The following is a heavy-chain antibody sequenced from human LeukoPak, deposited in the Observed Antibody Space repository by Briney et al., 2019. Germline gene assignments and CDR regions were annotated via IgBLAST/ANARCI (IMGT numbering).Heavy chain of an antibody. D-gene: IGHD3-22*01. CDR3: ARGVGNYRYYFDF. Sequence: AGGSLRLSCAASGFTFSSYAMNWIRQAPGKGLEWVSSISSSGAYIYYADLVEGRFTIPRDNGKNSLYLQMNSLRAEDTAVYYCARGVGNYRYYFDFWGQGTLVTVSS. CDR1: GFTFSSYA. CDR2: ISSSGAYI. V-gene: IGHV3-21*01. J-gene: IGHJ4*02.